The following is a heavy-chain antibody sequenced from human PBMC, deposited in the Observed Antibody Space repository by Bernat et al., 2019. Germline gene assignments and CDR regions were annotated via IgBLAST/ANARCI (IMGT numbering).Heavy chain of an antibody. CDR2: IYYSGSI. J-gene: IGHJ3*02. CDR1: GGSISSYY. V-gene: IGHV4-59*08. CDR3: ARHTPTNYDFWSGSSDAFDI. D-gene: IGHD3-3*01. Sequence: QVQLQESGPGLVKPSETLSLTCTVSGGSISSYYWSWIRQPPGKGLEWIGYIYYSGSINYNPSLKSRVTISVDTSKNQFSLKLSSVTAADTAVYYCARHTPTNYDFWSGSSDAFDIWGQGTMVTVSS.